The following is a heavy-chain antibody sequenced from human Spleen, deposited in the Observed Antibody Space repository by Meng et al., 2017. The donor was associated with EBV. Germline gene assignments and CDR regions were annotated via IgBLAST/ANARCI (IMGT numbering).Heavy chain of an antibody. V-gene: IGHV1-69*01. CDR2: IMPTFGAT. D-gene: IGHD3-9*01. J-gene: IGHJ4*02. CDR1: GGSFNDYV. CDR3: TRGSFDVSIGDYFEY. Sequence: QVQLVQSGAEVXXXXXXVKXSXXXSGGSFNDYVISWVRQAPGQGLEWMGGIMPTFGATDFAQTFQGRLTLTSDESTSTVYMELTSLRSEDTAIYYCTRGSFDVSIGDYFEYWGQGTLVTVSS.